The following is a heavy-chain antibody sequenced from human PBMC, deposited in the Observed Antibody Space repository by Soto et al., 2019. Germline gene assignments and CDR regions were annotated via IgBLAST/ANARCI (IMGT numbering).Heavy chain of an antibody. J-gene: IGHJ6*02. V-gene: IGHV3-33*01. CDR3: ARDVSTGVYYYYGMDV. CDR2: IWYDGSNK. Sequence: QVQLVESGGGVVQPGRSLRLSCAASGFTFSSYGMHWVRQAPGKGLEWVAVIWYDGSNKYYADSVKGRFTISRDNSKNTLYLQMKRLRAEDTAVYYCARDVSTGVYYYYGMDVWGQGTKVTVSS. CDR1: GFTFSSYG.